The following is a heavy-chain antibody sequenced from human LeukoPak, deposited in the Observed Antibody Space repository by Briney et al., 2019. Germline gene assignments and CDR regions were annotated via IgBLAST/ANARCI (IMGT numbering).Heavy chain of an antibody. CDR2: IYRTGNT. J-gene: IGHJ4*02. CDR1: GYSITSSDYF. Sequence: PSETLSLTCTVSGYSITSSDYFWGWIRRPPGKGLEWIGSIYRTGNTYSNPSLKSRVTISVDTSNRFSLKLSSVTAADTAVYYCAKTPQNFWSGFFDYWGQGTSVTVSS. CDR3: AKTPQNFWSGFFDY. V-gene: IGHV4-38-2*02. D-gene: IGHD3-3*01.